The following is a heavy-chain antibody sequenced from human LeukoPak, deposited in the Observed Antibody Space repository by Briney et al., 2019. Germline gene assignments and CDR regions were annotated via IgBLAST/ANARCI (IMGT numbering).Heavy chain of an antibody. CDR1: GFTFSSYG. V-gene: IGHV3-30*03. CDR3: ARARIYGDYSHFDY. Sequence: GGSLRLSCAASGFTFSSYGMHWVRQAPGKGLEWVAVISYDGSNKYYADSVKGRFTISRDNSKNTLYLQMNSLRAEDTAVYYCARARIYGDYSHFDYWGQGTLVTVSS. J-gene: IGHJ4*02. CDR2: ISYDGSNK. D-gene: IGHD4-17*01.